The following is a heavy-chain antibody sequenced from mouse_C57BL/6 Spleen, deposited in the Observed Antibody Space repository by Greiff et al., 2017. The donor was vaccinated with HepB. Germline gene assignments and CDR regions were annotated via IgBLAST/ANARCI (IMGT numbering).Heavy chain of an antibody. J-gene: IGHJ3*01. Sequence: QVQLQQPGTELVKPGASVKLSCKASGYTFTSYWMHWVKQRPGQGLEWIGNINPSNGGTNYNEKFKSKSTLTVDKSSSTAYMQLSSLTSEDSAVYECAGGAYYSPAWCAYWGQGTLVTVSA. V-gene: IGHV1-53*01. CDR3: AGGAYYSPAWCAY. CDR1: GYTFTSYW. D-gene: IGHD2-12*01. CDR2: INPSNGGT.